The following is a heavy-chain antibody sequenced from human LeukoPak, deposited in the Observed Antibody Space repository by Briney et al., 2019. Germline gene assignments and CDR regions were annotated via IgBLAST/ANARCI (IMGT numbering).Heavy chain of an antibody. Sequence: GGSLRLSCAASGFTFSSYWMHWVRHAPGKGPVWVSRINSDGSSTSYADSVKGRFTISRDNSKNTLYLQMNSLRAEDTAVYYCARSDSSGYPLPAEHFQHWGQGTLVTVSS. CDR1: GFTFSSYW. J-gene: IGHJ1*01. D-gene: IGHD3-22*01. V-gene: IGHV3-74*01. CDR3: ARSDSSGYPLPAEHFQH. CDR2: INSDGSST.